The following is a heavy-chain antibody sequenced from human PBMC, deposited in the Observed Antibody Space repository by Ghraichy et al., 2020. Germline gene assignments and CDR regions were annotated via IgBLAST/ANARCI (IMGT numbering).Heavy chain of an antibody. Sequence: LVKPTETLTLTCTVSGFSLSNARMGVSWIRQPPGKALEWLAHIFSIDEKSYSTSLKSRLTISKDTSKIQVVLTMTNMDPVDTATYYCARIYYYGPSYYFDYWGQGTLVTGSS. CDR1: GFSLSNARMG. CDR3: ARIYYYGPSYYFDY. D-gene: IGHD3-10*01. V-gene: IGHV2-26*01. CDR2: IFSIDEK. J-gene: IGHJ4*02.